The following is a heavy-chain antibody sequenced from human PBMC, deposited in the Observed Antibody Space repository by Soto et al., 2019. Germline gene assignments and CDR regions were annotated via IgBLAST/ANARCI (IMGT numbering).Heavy chain of an antibody. CDR2: ISWNSGSI. D-gene: IGHD2-2*01. J-gene: IGHJ3*02. Sequence: EVQLVESGGGLVQPGRSLRLSCAASGFTFDDYAMHWVRQAPGKGLEWVSGISWNSGSIGYADSVKGRFTISRDNAKNSLYLQMNSLMAEDTALYYCASLGYCSSTSCYAGAFDIWGQGTMVTVSS. V-gene: IGHV3-9*01. CDR1: GFTFDDYA. CDR3: ASLGYCSSTSCYAGAFDI.